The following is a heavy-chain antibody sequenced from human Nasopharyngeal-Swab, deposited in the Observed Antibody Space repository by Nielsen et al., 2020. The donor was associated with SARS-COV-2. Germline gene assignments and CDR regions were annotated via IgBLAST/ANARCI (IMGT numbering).Heavy chain of an antibody. V-gene: IGHV3-30*18. CDR2: TSYQGSNT. CDR1: GFTFSRYG. J-gene: IGHJ4*02. D-gene: IGHD2-2*02. CDR3: AKTSYEVLYQGLVDY. Sequence: GESLKISCVASGFTFSRYGMHWVRQAPGKGLEWVAITSYQGSNTYYADSAKGRFTISRDNSKNTLYLQMNSLRAEDTAMYYCAKTSYEVLYQGLVDYWGQGTLVTVSS.